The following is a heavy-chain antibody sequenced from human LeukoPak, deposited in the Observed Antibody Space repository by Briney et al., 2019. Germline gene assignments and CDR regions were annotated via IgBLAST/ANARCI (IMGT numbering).Heavy chain of an antibody. V-gene: IGHV5-51*01. Sequence: TGEDPMTSCQGSGYSFTSCWIGWMRQMPGKGLEWMGIIYPGYSDTRYSPSPQGQVTISADKSISTAYLQWSSLKASDTAMYYGARVEMATIGGIAVYNWFDPWGQGTLVTVSS. CDR2: IYPGYSDT. CDR1: GYSFTSCW. J-gene: IGHJ5*02. D-gene: IGHD5-24*01. CDR3: ARVEMATIGGIAVYNWFDP.